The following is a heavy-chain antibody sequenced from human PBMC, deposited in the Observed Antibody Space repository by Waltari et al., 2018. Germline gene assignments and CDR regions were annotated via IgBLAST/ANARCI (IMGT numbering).Heavy chain of an antibody. J-gene: IGHJ4*02. D-gene: IGHD2-15*01. CDR1: GDSMSNNYW. CDR3: ARDRGKGLYLDS. V-gene: IGHV4-4*02. Sequence: QVQLPESGPGLVKPSGTLSLTCAVSGDSMSNNYWWSWVRQPPGKGLEWIGKIHRSGKANYNPSLESRVTVSIDTSNNQLSLKVTSATTADTAVYYCARDRGKGLYLDSWGQGTLVTVSP. CDR2: IHRSGKA.